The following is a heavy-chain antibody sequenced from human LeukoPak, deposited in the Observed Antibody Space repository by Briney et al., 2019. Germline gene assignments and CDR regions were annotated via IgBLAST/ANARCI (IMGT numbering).Heavy chain of an antibody. CDR2: ISSSSSYI. CDR1: GFTFSSYS. J-gene: IGHJ4*02. V-gene: IGHV3-21*01. CDR3: ARDARSIAVAGTDY. D-gene: IGHD6-19*01. Sequence: GGSLRLSCAASGFTFSSYSMNWVRQAPGKGLEWVSSISSSSSYIYYADSVKGRFTISRDNAKNSLYLQMNSLRAEDTAVYYCARDARSIAVAGTDYWGQGTLVTVSS.